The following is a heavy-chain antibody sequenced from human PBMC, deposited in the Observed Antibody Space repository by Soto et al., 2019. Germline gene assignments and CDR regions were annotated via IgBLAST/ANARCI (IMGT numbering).Heavy chain of an antibody. CDR3: AGDLGATAAFDH. D-gene: IGHD2-21*02. V-gene: IGHV3-21*06. CDR1: GFILGDFT. Sequence: EVQLVESGGGLVKPGGSLRLSCVASGFILGDFTMHWVRQVPGQGLEWVSSISTRGSYIYYGDSVKGRFTISRDNAKNSLFLHMNTLRAEDTGIYYCAGDLGATAAFDHWCQGTLVTVSS. CDR2: ISTRGSYI. J-gene: IGHJ5*02.